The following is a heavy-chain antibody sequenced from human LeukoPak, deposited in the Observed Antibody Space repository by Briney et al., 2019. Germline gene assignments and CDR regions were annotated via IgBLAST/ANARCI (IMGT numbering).Heavy chain of an antibody. CDR2: IKQDGSEK. CDR1: GFTFSSYR. D-gene: IGHD6-19*01. Sequence: GGSLRLSCAASGFTFSSYRMSWVRQAPGKGLECVANIKQDGSEKYYVDSVKGRFTISRDNAKNSLYLQMNSLRAEDTAVYYCASSQWLVSRTTTYYYYGMDVWGKGTTVTVSS. J-gene: IGHJ6*04. CDR3: ASSQWLVSRTTTYYYYGMDV. V-gene: IGHV3-7*03.